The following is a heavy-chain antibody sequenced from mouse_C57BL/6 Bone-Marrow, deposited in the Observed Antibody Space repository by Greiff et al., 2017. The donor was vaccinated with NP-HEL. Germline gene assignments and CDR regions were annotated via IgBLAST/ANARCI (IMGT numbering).Heavy chain of an antibody. CDR2: IRSKSSNYAT. CDR3: VREAIIGLYGNRWYFDY. J-gene: IGHJ2*01. V-gene: IGHV10-3*01. D-gene: IGHD2-1*01. CDR1: GFTFNTYA. Sequence: EVMLVESGGGLVQPKGSLKLSCAASGFTFNTYAMHWVRQAPGKGLEWVARIRSKSSNYATYYADSVKDRFTISRDDSQSMLYLQMNNLKTEDTAMYYCVREAIIGLYGNRWYFDYWGQGTTLTVSS.